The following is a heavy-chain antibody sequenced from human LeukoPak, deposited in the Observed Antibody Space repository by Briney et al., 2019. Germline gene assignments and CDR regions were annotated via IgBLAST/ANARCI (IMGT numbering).Heavy chain of an antibody. D-gene: IGHD2-21*02. V-gene: IGHV3-23*01. J-gene: IGHJ4*02. Sequence: QAGGSLRLSCAASGLTFSSYAMSWVRQAPGKGLEWVSHFGGSDGTIYYADSVKGRFTISRDNSKNTLYLQMSSLRAEDTAVYYCAKSDCGGDCHLLDYWGQGTLVTVSS. CDR3: AKSDCGGDCHLLDY. CDR2: FGGSDGTI. CDR1: GLTFSSYA.